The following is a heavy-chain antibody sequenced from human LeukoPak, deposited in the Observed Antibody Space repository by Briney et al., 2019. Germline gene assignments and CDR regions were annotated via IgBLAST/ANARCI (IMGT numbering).Heavy chain of an antibody. CDR3: ARTEASWFDP. Sequence: SETLSLTCTASGGSISSYYWSWIRQPPGKGLEWIGYIYYSGSTNYNPSLKSRVTISVDTSKNQFSLKLSSVTAADTAVYYCARTEASWFDPWGQGTLVTVSS. CDR1: GGSISSYY. J-gene: IGHJ5*02. CDR2: IYYSGST. V-gene: IGHV4-59*01.